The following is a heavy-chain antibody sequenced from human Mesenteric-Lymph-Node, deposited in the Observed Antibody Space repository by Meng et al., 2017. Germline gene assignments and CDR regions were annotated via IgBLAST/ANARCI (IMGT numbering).Heavy chain of an antibody. Sequence: TLKVSRLTLVKPTTSLQLPCTFFGFSLSISGVGVGWIRQPPGKALECLAIIYGDDEKRYSPSLESRLTVTKDTSKNQVVLTMTNMVPVDTATYYCARAAARPSDWFDPWGQGTLVTVSS. J-gene: IGHJ5*02. D-gene: IGHD6-6*01. CDR1: GFSLSISGVG. CDR3: ARAAARPSDWFDP. V-gene: IGHV2-5*02. CDR2: IYGDDEK.